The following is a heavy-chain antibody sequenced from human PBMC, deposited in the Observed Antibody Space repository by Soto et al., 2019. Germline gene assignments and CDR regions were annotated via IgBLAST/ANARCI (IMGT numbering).Heavy chain of an antibody. CDR1: GGTFSSYA. CDR3: ARVHGSNWNYYGMDV. Sequence: ASVKVSCKASGGTFSSYAISWVRQAPGQGLEWMGGIIPIFGTANYAQKFQGRVTITADESTSTAYMELSSLRSEDTAAYYCARVHGSNWNYYGMDVWGQGTTVTVSS. CDR2: IIPIFGTA. J-gene: IGHJ6*02. D-gene: IGHD1-20*01. V-gene: IGHV1-69*13.